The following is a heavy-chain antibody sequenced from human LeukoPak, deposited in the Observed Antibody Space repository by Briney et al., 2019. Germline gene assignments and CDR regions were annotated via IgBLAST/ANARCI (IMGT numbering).Heavy chain of an antibody. J-gene: IGHJ4*02. Sequence: SETLSLTCTVAGGSISSYYWSWIRQPPGKGLEWIGYIYYSGSTNYNPSLKSRVTISVDTSKNQCSLKLSSVTAEDTAVYYCARVPSYYASSGYIDYWGQGTLVTVSS. CDR3: ARVPSYYASSGYIDY. CDR2: IYYSGST. D-gene: IGHD3-22*01. CDR1: GGSISSYY. V-gene: IGHV4-59*01.